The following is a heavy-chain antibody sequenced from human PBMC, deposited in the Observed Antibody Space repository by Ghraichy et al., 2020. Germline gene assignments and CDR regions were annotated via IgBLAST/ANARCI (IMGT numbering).Heavy chain of an antibody. J-gene: IGHJ6*02. D-gene: IGHD6-6*01. CDR3: ARDEYSSSAYHYYYYGMDV. Sequence: GGSPRLSCAASGFTFSSYSMNWVRQAPGKGLEWVSSISSSSSYIYYADSVKGRFTISRDNAKNSLYLQMNSLRAEDTAVYYCARDEYSSSAYHYYYYGMDVWGQGTTVTVSS. CDR2: ISSSSSYI. V-gene: IGHV3-21*01. CDR1: GFTFSSYS.